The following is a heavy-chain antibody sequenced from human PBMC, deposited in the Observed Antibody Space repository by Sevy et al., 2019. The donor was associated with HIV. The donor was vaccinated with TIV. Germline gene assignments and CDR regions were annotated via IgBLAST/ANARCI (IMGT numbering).Heavy chain of an antibody. Sequence: GGSLRLSCAASGFTISKYSMSGVRQPPGKGLEWVSTLSFGCGEINYADSVKGRFTISRDNSKSSVYLQMNNLRPEDTAVYYCAREGCTKPHDYWGQGTLVTVSS. V-gene: IGHV3-23*01. CDR2: LSFGCGEI. D-gene: IGHD2-8*01. CDR1: GFTISKYS. J-gene: IGHJ4*02. CDR3: AREGCTKPHDY.